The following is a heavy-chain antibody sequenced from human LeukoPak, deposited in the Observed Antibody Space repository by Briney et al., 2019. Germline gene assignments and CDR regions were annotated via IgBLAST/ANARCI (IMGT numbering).Heavy chain of an antibody. CDR1: GFTFSSYW. J-gene: IGHJ4*02. CDR2: LDQDGSEK. D-gene: IGHD3-22*01. CDR3: ARDRGYSTFDY. V-gene: IGHV3-7*01. Sequence: GALRLSCAASGFTFSSYWMSWVRQPPGKGLEWVANLDQDGSEKNYVDSVKGRFTISRDNPKNSLYLQMNSLRAEDTALYYCARDRGYSTFDYWGQGILVTVSS.